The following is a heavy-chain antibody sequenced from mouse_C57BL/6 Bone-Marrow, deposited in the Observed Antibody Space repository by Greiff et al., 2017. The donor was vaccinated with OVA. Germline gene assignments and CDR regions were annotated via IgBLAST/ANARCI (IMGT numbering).Heavy chain of an antibody. V-gene: IGHV1-26*01. J-gene: IGHJ4*01. Sequence: EVQLQQSGPELVKPGASVKISCKASGYTFTDYYMTWVKQSHGKSLEWIGDINPNNGGTSYNQKFKGKATLTVDKSSSTAYMELRSLTSEDSAVYYCARWWDYDYYMDYWGQGTSVTVSS. CDR2: INPNNGGT. CDR3: ARWWDYDYYMDY. D-gene: IGHD2-4*01. CDR1: GYTFTDYY.